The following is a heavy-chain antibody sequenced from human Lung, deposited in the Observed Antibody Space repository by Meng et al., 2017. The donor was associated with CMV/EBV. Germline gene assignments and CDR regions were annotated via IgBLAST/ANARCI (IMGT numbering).Heavy chain of an antibody. CDR1: GFTVSSNY. Sequence: WGSXRLXCAASGFTVSSNYMSWVRQAPGKGLEWVSVIYSGGSTYYADSVKGRFTISRDNSKNTLYLQMNSLRAEDTAVYYCARNNCSSTSCYSLYYYGMDVWXQGTTVTVSS. D-gene: IGHD2-2*01. CDR2: IYSGGST. J-gene: IGHJ6*02. V-gene: IGHV3-53*01. CDR3: ARNNCSSTSCYSLYYYGMDV.